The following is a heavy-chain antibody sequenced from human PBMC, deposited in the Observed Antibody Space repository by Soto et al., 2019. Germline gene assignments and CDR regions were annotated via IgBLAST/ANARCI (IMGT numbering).Heavy chain of an antibody. D-gene: IGHD5-12*01. J-gene: IGHJ4*02. CDR3: AREAGRGYSGYDYDY. V-gene: IGHV4-4*02. CDR1: GGSISSSNW. CDR2: IYHSGST. Sequence: SETLSLTCAVSGGSISSSNWWSWVRQPPGKGLEWIGEIYHSGSTNYNPSLKSRVTISVDKSKNQFSLKLSSVTAADTAVYYCAREAGRGYSGYDYDYWGQGTLVTVSS.